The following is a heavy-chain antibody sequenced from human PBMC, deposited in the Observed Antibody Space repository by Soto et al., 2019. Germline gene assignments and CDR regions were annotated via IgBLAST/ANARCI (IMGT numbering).Heavy chain of an antibody. CDR3: ARDEYDILTGYYNPDY. J-gene: IGHJ4*02. CDR1: GYTFTSYG. Sequence: QVQLVQSGAEVKKPGASVKVSCKASGYTFTSYGISWVRQAPGQGLEWMGWISAYNGNTNYAQKLQGRVTMTTDTSPSTAYMELRSLRSDDTAVYYCARDEYDILTGYYNPDYWGQGTLVTVSS. D-gene: IGHD3-9*01. V-gene: IGHV1-18*01. CDR2: ISAYNGNT.